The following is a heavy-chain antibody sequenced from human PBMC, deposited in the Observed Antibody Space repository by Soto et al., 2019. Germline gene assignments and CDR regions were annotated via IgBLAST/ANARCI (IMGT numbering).Heavy chain of an antibody. CDR2: IGPESGAT. J-gene: IGHJ4*02. CDR3: AAFPALVTPRYFDY. CDR1: GYTFTGHY. D-gene: IGHD4-4*01. Sequence: ASVKVSCKASGYTFTGHYIHWVRQAPEQGPEWMGEIGPESGATRYAQKFQGRVTMTMDMSITTVYMELSNLSPDDTAVYYCAAFPALVTPRYFDYWGQGTLVTVSS. V-gene: IGHV1-2*02.